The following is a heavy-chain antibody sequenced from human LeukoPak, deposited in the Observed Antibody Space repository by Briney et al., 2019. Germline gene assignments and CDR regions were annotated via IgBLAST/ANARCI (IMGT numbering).Heavy chain of an antibody. D-gene: IGHD2-2*01. V-gene: IGHV3-11*01. CDR2: ISSSGSTI. Sequence: GGSLRLSCAASGFTFSDYYMSWIRQAPGKGLEWVSYISSSGSTIYYADSVKGRFTISRDNAKNSLYLQMNSLRDEDTAIYYCAKGLPGYCSSTSCLGGFDYWGQGALVTVSS. CDR3: AKGLPGYCSSTSCLGGFDY. CDR1: GFTFSDYY. J-gene: IGHJ4*02.